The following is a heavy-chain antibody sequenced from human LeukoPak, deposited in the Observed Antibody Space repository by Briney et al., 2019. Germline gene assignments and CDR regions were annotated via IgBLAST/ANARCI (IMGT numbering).Heavy chain of an antibody. Sequence: SETLSLTCAVYGGTISSSNWWSWVRQPPGKGLEWIGEIYQSGSTNYNPSLKSRVTISVDKSKNEFSLKVSSVTAADTAVYYCARVVSSSGWAFDYWGQGTLVTVSS. CDR1: GGTISSSNW. V-gene: IGHV4-4*02. J-gene: IGHJ4*02. CDR2: IYQSGST. D-gene: IGHD6-19*01. CDR3: ARVVSSSGWAFDY.